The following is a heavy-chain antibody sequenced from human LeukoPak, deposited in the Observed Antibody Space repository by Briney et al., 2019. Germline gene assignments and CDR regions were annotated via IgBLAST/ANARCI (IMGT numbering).Heavy chain of an antibody. CDR3: AKDEDIVVVTGTFDY. D-gene: IGHD2-21*02. J-gene: IGHJ4*02. Sequence: SVQVSCKASGGTFSRYASSWVRPAPGRGVEWLGRIITIHGIANNAQKFQGRVKITTDISPRTAYMEPKSMTPEDTAVYYRAKDEDIVVVTGTFDYWGQGTLVTVSS. CDR2: IITIHGIA. CDR1: GGTFSRYA. V-gene: IGHV1-69*04.